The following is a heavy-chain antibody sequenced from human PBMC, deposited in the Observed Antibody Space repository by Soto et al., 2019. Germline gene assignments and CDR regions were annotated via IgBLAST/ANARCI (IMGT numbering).Heavy chain of an antibody. D-gene: IGHD4-17*01. Sequence: LKISCKGSGYSFTSYWISWVRQMPGKGLEWMGRIDPSDSYTNYSPSFQGHVTISADKSISTAYLQWSSLKASDTAMYYCARHGVTTLYYYGMDVWGQGTTVTVSS. J-gene: IGHJ6*02. CDR2: IDPSDSYT. CDR1: GYSFTSYW. CDR3: ARHGVTTLYYYGMDV. V-gene: IGHV5-10-1*01.